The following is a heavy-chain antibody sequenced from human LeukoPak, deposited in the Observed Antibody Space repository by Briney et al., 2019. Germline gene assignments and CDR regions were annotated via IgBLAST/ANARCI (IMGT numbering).Heavy chain of an antibody. CDR1: GFTFSSYA. J-gene: IGHJ2*01. D-gene: IGHD5-12*01. V-gene: IGHV3-23*01. CDR3: AKDSSIEWLRPHWYFDL. Sequence: GWSLRLSCAASGFTFSSYAMSWVRQAPGKGLEWVSAISGSGGSTYYADSVKGRFTISRDKSKNTLYLQRNSLRAEDTAVYYCAKDSSIEWLRPHWYFDLWGRGTLVTVSS. CDR2: ISGSGGST.